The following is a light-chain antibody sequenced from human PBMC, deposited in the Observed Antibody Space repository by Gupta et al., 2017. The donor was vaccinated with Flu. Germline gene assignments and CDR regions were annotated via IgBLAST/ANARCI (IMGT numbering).Light chain of an antibody. V-gene: IGKV2-28*01. CDR3: MQTLQTPRT. Sequence: DIVMTQSPLSLPVTPGEPASISCRSSQSLLHSNGYNYLDWYLQKPGQSPQLLIYLDSNRASGVPARFSGSGSGTDFTLKISRVEAEDVGVYYCMQTLQTPRTFGQGTKVEIQ. CDR1: QSLLHSNGYNY. J-gene: IGKJ1*01. CDR2: LDS.